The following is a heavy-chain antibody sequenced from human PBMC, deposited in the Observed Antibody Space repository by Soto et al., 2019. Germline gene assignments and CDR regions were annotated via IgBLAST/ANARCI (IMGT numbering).Heavy chain of an antibody. Sequence: QVQLVESGGGVVQPGRSLRLSCAASGFTFSSYAMHWVRQAPGKGLEWVAVISYDGSNKYYADSVKGRFTISRDNSKNTLYLQMNSLRAEDTAVYYCARDLCSGGSCAQCGMDVWGQGTTVTVSS. D-gene: IGHD2-15*01. CDR2: ISYDGSNK. CDR3: ARDLCSGGSCAQCGMDV. V-gene: IGHV3-30-3*01. CDR1: GFTFSSYA. J-gene: IGHJ6*02.